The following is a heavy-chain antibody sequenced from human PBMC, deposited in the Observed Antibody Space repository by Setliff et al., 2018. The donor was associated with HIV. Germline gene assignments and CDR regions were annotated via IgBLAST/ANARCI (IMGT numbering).Heavy chain of an antibody. Sequence: PSETLSLTCAVSGGPLNSRNWWSWVRQPLGKGLEWIGEVFHSGSANSNASLRSRVMISVDTSKNQFSLKLSAVTAADTAVYYCARDHVFGSRTGFDPWGPGILVTVSS. CDR1: GGPLNSRNW. CDR3: ARDHVFGSRTGFDP. CDR2: VFHSGSA. V-gene: IGHV4-4*02. J-gene: IGHJ5*02. D-gene: IGHD3-10*01.